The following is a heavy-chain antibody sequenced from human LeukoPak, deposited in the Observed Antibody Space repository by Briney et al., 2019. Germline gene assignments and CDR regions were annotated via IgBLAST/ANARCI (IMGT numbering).Heavy chain of an antibody. CDR2: IYSGGST. V-gene: IGHV3-66*01. CDR1: GSTVSSNY. J-gene: IGHJ6*02. D-gene: IGHD6-19*01. CDR3: ARDRGLAVAATGYYYGMDV. Sequence: GGSLRLSCAASGSTVSSNYMSWVRQAPGKGLEWVSVIYSGGSTYYADSVKGRFAISRDNSKNTLYLQMNSLRAEDTAVYYCARDRGLAVAATGYYYGMDVWGQGTTVTVSS.